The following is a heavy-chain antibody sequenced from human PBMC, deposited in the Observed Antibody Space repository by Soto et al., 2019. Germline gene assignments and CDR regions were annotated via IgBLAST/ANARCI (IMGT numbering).Heavy chain of an antibody. Sequence: SETLSLTCSVSGGSISSVGYYWGWVRQPPGKGLESIGSIYYTGTANYNPSLKSRVSISVDTSKNQFSLMLSSVSATDTAVYYCARHRRAAPGRITWFDPWGQGTLVTVSS. D-gene: IGHD6-13*01. CDR2: IYYTGTA. V-gene: IGHV4-39*01. CDR1: GGSISSVGYY. CDR3: ARHRRAAPGRITWFDP. J-gene: IGHJ5*02.